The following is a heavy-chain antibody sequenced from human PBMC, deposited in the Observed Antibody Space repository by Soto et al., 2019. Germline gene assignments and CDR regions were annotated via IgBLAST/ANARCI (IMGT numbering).Heavy chain of an antibody. CDR2: IWHDGNNK. CDR3: ASDLVRASDSYGLDV. CDR1: GFTFSNYG. Sequence: GSLRLSCAASGFTFSNYGMHWVRQAPGKGLEWVAIIWHDGNNKYYADSVRGRFIISRDNSKNRLYLQMNSLRAEDTAVYYCASDLVRASDSYGLDVWGQGTPVTVSS. J-gene: IGHJ6*02. V-gene: IGHV3-33*01. D-gene: IGHD1-26*01.